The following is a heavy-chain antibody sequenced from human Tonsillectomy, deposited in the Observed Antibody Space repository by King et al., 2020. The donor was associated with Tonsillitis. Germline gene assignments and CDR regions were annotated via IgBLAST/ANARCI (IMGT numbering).Heavy chain of an antibody. V-gene: IGHV3-48*03. CDR3: ARVVSRLSYYFDY. D-gene: IGHD3-22*01. CDR1: GFTFSSYE. CDR2: ISSSGSTI. J-gene: IGHJ4*02. Sequence: VQLVESGGGLVQPGGSLRLSCAASGFTFSSYEMNWVRQAPGKGLEWVSYISSSGSTIYYADSVKGRFTISRDNAKNSLYLQMTSLRAEDTAVYYCARVVSRLSYYFDYWGQGTLVTVSS.